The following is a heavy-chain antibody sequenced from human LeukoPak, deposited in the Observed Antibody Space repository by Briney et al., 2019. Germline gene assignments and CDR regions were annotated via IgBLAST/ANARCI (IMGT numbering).Heavy chain of an antibody. CDR1: GGSISGFY. Sequence: SEALSLTCTVSGGSISGFYWSWIRQPPGKGLEWIGSIYYGGSTYYNPSLKSRVTISVDTSKNQFSLKLNSVTAADTAVYYCASSTYCSGSSCYNYWGRGTLVTVSS. V-gene: IGHV4-39*01. D-gene: IGHD2-15*01. CDR2: IYYGGST. J-gene: IGHJ4*02. CDR3: ASSTYCSGSSCYNY.